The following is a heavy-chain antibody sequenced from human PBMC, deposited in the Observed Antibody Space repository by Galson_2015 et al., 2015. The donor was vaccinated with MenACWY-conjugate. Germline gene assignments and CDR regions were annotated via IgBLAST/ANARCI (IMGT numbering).Heavy chain of an antibody. CDR2: IVGSGSTT. Sequence: SLRLSCAASGLTFSNYGMAWVRQAPGKGLEWVSAIVGSGSTTYYADSVKGRFTISRDNSKNTLYLQMNSLRAEDTAIYYCAKMQGYFEYWGLGTLVTVSS. CDR1: GLTFSNYG. CDR3: AKMQGYFEY. V-gene: IGHV3-23*01. J-gene: IGHJ4*02.